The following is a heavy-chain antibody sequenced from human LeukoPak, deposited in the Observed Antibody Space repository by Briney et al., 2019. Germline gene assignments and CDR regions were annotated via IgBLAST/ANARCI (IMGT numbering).Heavy chain of an antibody. Sequence: GGSLRLSCAASGFTVSSDYMTWVRQAPGEGLEWVSLLNSVGTTYYTDSVKGRFTISRDNSNNTLYLQMNSLRADDTALYYCARAYSYTFHVWGQGTMVTVSS. J-gene: IGHJ3*01. CDR1: GFTVSSDY. CDR2: LNSVGTT. CDR3: ARAYSYTFHV. D-gene: IGHD2-15*01. V-gene: IGHV3-66*01.